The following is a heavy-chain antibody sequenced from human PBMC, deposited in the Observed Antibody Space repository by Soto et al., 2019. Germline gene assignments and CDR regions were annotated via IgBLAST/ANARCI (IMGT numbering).Heavy chain of an antibody. V-gene: IGHV3-11*01. Sequence: PGGSLRLSCAASGFTFSDYYMSWIRQAPGKGLEWVSYISSSGSTIYYADSVKGRFTISRDNAKNSLYLQMNSLRAEDTAVYYCARAWYSSSWSPVQHWGQGTLVTVSS. CDR1: GFTFSDYY. CDR2: ISSSGSTI. CDR3: ARAWYSSSWSPVQH. J-gene: IGHJ1*01. D-gene: IGHD6-13*01.